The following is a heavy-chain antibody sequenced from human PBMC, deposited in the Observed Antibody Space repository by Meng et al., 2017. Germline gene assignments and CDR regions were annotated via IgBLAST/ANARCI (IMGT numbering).Heavy chain of an antibody. Sequence: VPVQQRGAGLLKPSETLSLPCSVYGGSFSGYYWSWIRQPPGKGLEWIGEINHSGSTNYNPSLKSRVTVSVDTSKNQFSLKLSSVTAADAAVYYCARGPLVHQYFDYWGQGTLVTVSS. J-gene: IGHJ4*02. D-gene: IGHD6-13*01. CDR3: ARGPLVHQYFDY. V-gene: IGHV4-34*01. CDR2: INHSGST. CDR1: GGSFSGYY.